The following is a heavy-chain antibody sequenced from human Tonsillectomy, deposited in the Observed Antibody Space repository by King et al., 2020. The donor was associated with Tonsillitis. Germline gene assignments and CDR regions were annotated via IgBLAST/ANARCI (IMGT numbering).Heavy chain of an antibody. V-gene: IGHV3-30*18. CDR2: ISYDGSNK. CDR1: GFTFRNYG. D-gene: IGHD6-19*01. Sequence: VQLVESGGGVVQPGRSLRLSCAASGFTFRNYGMYWVRQAPGKGLEWVAVISYDGSNKYYADSVKGRFSISRDNSKNTLYLQMNSLRAEDTAVYYLAKELSEAGKYYSYYGMDVWGQGTTVTVSS. J-gene: IGHJ6*02. CDR3: AKELSEAGKYYSYYGMDV.